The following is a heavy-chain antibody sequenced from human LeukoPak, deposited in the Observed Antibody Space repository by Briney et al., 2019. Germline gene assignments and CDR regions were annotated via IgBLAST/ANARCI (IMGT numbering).Heavy chain of an antibody. CDR3: ARGGGRWLQFPYFDY. CDR1: GGSVSSGRYY. Sequence: PSETLSLTCTVSGGSVSSGRYYWSWIRQPPGKGLEWIGYIYYSGSTNYNPSLKSRVTISVDTSKNQFSLKLSSVTAADTAVYYCARGGGRWLQFPYFDYWGQGTLVTVSS. CDR2: IYYSGST. V-gene: IGHV4-61*01. J-gene: IGHJ4*02. D-gene: IGHD5-24*01.